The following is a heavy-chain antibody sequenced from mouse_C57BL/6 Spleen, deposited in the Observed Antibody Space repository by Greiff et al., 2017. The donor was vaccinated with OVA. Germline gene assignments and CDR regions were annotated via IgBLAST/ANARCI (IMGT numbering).Heavy chain of an antibody. CDR2: IWSGGST. V-gene: IGHV2-2*01. CDR1: GFSLTSYG. Sequence: VQLQESGPGLVQPSQSLSITCTVSGFSLTSYGVHWVRQSPGKGLEWLGVIWSGGSTDYNAAFISRLSSSKDNSKSQVFFKMNSLQADDTAIYYCARNWGANWEAWFAYWGQGTLVTVSA. J-gene: IGHJ3*01. CDR3: ARNWGANWEAWFAY. D-gene: IGHD4-1*01.